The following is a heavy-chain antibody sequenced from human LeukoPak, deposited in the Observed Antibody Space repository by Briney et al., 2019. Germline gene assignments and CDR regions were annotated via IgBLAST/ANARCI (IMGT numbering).Heavy chain of an antibody. CDR1: GFTFSNYA. CDR3: AKDRTVGASYWYFDL. V-gene: IGHV3-23*01. D-gene: IGHD1-26*01. J-gene: IGHJ2*01. Sequence: SLRLSCAASGFTFSNYAMPWVRQAPGKGLEWVSTISGSGDSTYYSDSVKGRFTISRDSSKNTLFLHMNTLRAEDTAIYYCAKDRTVGASYWYFDLWGRGTLVTVSS. CDR2: ISGSGDST.